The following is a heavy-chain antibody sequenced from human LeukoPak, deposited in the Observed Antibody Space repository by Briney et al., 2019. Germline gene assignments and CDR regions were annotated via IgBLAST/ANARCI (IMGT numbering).Heavy chain of an antibody. CDR1: GGSISSYY. CDR3: ARSRYCSSTSCYNRNWFDS. CDR2: IYTSGST. V-gene: IGHV4-4*07. J-gene: IGHJ5*01. D-gene: IGHD2-2*02. Sequence: SETLSLTCTVSGGSISSYYWSWIRQPAGKGLEWIGRIYTSGSTNYNPSLKSRVTMSVDTSKNQFSLKLSSVTAADTAVYYCARSRYCSSTSCYNRNWFDSWGQGTLVTVSS.